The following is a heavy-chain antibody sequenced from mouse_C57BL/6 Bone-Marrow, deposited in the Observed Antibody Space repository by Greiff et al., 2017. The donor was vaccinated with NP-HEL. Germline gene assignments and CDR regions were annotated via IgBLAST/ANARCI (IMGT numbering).Heavy chain of an antibody. Sequence: QVQLQQPGAELVKPGASVKLSCKASGYTFTSYWMQWVKQRPGQGLEWIGEIDPSDGYTNYNQKFKGKATLTVDTSSSTAYMQLSSLTSEDSAVYYCARRGITTVLTTGGVDYWGQGTSVTVSS. CDR2: IDPSDGYT. D-gene: IGHD1-1*01. CDR3: ARRGITTVLTTGGVDY. J-gene: IGHJ4*01. V-gene: IGHV1-50*01. CDR1: GYTFTSYW.